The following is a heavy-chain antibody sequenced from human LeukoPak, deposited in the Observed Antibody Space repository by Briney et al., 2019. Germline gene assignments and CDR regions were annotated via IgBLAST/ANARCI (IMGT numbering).Heavy chain of an antibody. J-gene: IGHJ6*03. CDR2: IGHGGSI. CDR1: GGSLNLYS. D-gene: IGHD1-26*01. Sequence: SETLSLTCTVSGGSLNLYSWTWIRQPPGKGLEWIAEIGHGGSINYNPSLKSRVTMSLDTSNNQFSLSLSSVSAADTAVYFCASRETFYFYCMDVWGNGTTVIVSS. V-gene: IGHV4-34*01. CDR3: ASRETFYFYCMDV.